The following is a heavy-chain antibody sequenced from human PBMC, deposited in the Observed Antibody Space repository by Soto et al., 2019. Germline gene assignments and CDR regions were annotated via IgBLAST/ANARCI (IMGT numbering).Heavy chain of an antibody. V-gene: IGHV3-7*01. CDR1: GFTFSSFW. CDR2: IKQDGSEK. Sequence: EVQLVESGGGLVQLGGSRRLSCAASGFTFSSFWMTWVRQAPGKGLEWVANIKQDGSEKYYVDSGKGPFTISRDNARNSLLLEMKSLRSADMAVYSCVSDQSGRYLDGFDYWGQGTLVTVSS. D-gene: IGHD1-26*01. J-gene: IGHJ4*02. CDR3: VSDQSGRYLDGFDY.